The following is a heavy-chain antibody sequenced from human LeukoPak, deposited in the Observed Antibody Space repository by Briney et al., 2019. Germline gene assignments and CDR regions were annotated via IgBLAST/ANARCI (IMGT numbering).Heavy chain of an antibody. CDR1: GYTFTSYG. D-gene: IGHD3-16*02. CDR3: ARDLQGGVLYDYVWGGYRYGGGNYFDY. J-gene: IGHJ4*02. Sequence: GASVKVSCKASGYTFTSYGISWVRQAPGQGLEWMGWISAYNGNTNYAQKLQGRVTMTTDTSTSTAYMELRSLSSDDTAVYYCARDLQGGVLYDYVWGGYRYGGGNYFDYWGQGTLVTVSS. V-gene: IGHV1-18*01. CDR2: ISAYNGNT.